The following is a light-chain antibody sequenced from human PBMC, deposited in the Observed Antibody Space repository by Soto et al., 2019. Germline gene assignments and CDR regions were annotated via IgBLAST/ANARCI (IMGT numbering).Light chain of an antibody. J-gene: IGKJ1*01. V-gene: IGKV1-5*03. CDR2: EAS. CDR1: QRVNRW. Sequence: DIQRTQSPSTLSASVGDRVTITCRASQRVNRWFAWYQQKPGRAPKLLIYEASRLDSGVPSRFSGSGSGTEFTLTISSLQPDDFATYYCQEYNGHSSSSFGQGTKVEV. CDR3: QEYNGHSSSS.